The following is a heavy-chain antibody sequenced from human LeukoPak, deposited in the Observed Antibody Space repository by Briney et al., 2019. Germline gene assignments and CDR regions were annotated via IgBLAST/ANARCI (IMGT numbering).Heavy chain of an antibody. D-gene: IGHD2-2*01. V-gene: IGHV1-69*06. Sequence: GASVKVSCKASGGTFSSYAISCVRQAPGQGLEWMGGIIPLFGTANYAQKFQGRVTITADKSTSTAYMELSSLRSEDTAVYYCARVSCSSTSCYPTLTPYYYGMDVWGKGTTVTVSS. J-gene: IGHJ6*04. CDR3: ARVSCSSTSCYPTLTPYYYGMDV. CDR2: IIPLFGTA. CDR1: GGTFSSYA.